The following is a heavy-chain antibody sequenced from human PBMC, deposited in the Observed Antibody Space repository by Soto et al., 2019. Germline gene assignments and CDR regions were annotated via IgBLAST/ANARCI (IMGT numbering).Heavy chain of an antibody. CDR2: ISYSSRTI. CDR3: ARCPTTVEMDV. D-gene: IGHD4-17*01. CDR1: GFTFSAYE. J-gene: IGHJ6*02. Sequence: GGSLRLSCAASGFTFSAYEMNWVRQAPGKGLEWLSYISYSSRTIYYAESVKGRFTISRDNVKNSVYLQMKSLRAEDTAVYYCARCPTTVEMDVWGQGTTVTVSS. V-gene: IGHV3-48*03.